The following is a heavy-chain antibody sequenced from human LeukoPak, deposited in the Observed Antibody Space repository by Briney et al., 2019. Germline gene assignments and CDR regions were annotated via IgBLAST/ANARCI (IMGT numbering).Heavy chain of an antibody. D-gene: IGHD3-10*01. CDR1: GYSISSGYY. J-gene: IGHJ4*02. CDR3: ARVDLLRGVIVRGFDY. CDR2: IYHSGIT. V-gene: IGHV4-38-2*01. Sequence: PSETLSLTCAVSGYSISSGYYWGWIRQPPGKGLEWIATIYHSGITYYKTSLKSRVTISVDTSKNQFSLKLTSVTAADTAVYYWARVDLLRGVIVRGFDYWGQGTLVTVSS.